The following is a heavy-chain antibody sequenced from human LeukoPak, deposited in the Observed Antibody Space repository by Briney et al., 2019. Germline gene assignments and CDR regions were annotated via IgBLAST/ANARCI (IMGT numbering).Heavy chain of an antibody. V-gene: IGHV1-69*13. D-gene: IGHD4-17*01. J-gene: IGHJ4*02. Sequence: GASVKVSCKASGGTFSSYAISWVRQAPGQGLEWMGGIIPIFGTANYAQKFQGRVTITADESTSTAYMELSSLRSEDTAVYYCARDGPYLRNPYYFDYWGQGTLVTVSS. CDR1: GGTFSSYA. CDR2: IIPIFGTA. CDR3: ARDGPYLRNPYYFDY.